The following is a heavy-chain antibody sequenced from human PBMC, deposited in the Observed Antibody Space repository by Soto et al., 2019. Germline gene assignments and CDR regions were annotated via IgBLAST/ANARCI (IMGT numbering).Heavy chain of an antibody. CDR2: INHSGST. Sequence: QVQLQQWGAGLLKPSETLSLTCAVYGGSFNGYHWTWIRLPPGKGLEWIGEINHSGSTNYNPSLKSRATIAAYTSKNQFSLKLSSVTAADTAVYYCGRGIGMIVVVESDAPDKYYLDSWGQGTLVTVSS. CDR3: GRGIGMIVVVESDAPDKYYLDS. CDR1: GGSFNGYH. V-gene: IGHV4-34*01. J-gene: IGHJ4*02. D-gene: IGHD3-22*01.